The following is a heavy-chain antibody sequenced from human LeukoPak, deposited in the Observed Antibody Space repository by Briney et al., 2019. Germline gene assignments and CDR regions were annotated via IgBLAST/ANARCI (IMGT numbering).Heavy chain of an antibody. J-gene: IGHJ3*02. D-gene: IGHD2/OR15-2a*01. CDR3: ARDRVQPLLSYAFDI. V-gene: IGHV1-8*01. CDR1: GYTFTTYD. Sequence: GASVKVSCKASGYTFTTYDINWVRQATGQGLEWMGWMNPNSGNTGYAQKFQGRVTMTRNTSISTAYMELSSLRSDDTAVYYCARDRVQPLLSYAFDIWGQGTMVTVSS. CDR2: MNPNSGNT.